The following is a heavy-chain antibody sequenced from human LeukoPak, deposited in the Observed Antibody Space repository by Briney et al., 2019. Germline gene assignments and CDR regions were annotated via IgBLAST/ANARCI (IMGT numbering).Heavy chain of an antibody. Sequence: SETLSLTCTVSGGSISSSSYYWGWIRQPPGKGLEWIGSIYYSGSTYYNPSLKSRVTISVDTSKNQFSLKLSSVTAADTAVYYCARAAMVRGVIVAAAYYYYMDVWGKGTTVTVSS. J-gene: IGHJ6*03. CDR3: ARAAMVRGVIVAAAYYYYMDV. CDR2: IYYSGST. CDR1: GGSISSSSYY. D-gene: IGHD3-10*01. V-gene: IGHV4-39*01.